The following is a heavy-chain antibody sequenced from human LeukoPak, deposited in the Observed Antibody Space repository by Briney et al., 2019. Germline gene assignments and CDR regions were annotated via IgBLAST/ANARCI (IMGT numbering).Heavy chain of an antibody. J-gene: IGHJ4*02. CDR3: ARGLRDPVAVDY. V-gene: IGHV4-34*01. D-gene: IGHD6-19*01. CDR1: GGSFSGYY. CDR2: INHSGST. Sequence: PSETLSLTCAVYGGSFSGYYWSWIRQPPGKGLEWIGEINHSGSTNYNPSLKSRVTISVDTSKNQFSLKLSSVTAADTAVYYCARGLRDPVAVDYWGQGTLATVSS.